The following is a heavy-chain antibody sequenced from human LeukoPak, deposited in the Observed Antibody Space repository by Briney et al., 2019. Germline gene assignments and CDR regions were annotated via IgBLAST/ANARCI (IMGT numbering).Heavy chain of an antibody. Sequence: GGSLRLSCAASGFTFSSYAMSWVRQAPGKGLEWVSAISGSGGSTYYADSVKGRFTISRDNSKNTLYLQMNSLRAEDTAVYYCAKVIFRYSSLGGYGMDVWGQGTPVTVSS. CDR3: AKVIFRYSSLGGYGMDV. J-gene: IGHJ6*02. D-gene: IGHD3-16*01. CDR1: GFTFSSYA. CDR2: ISGSGGST. V-gene: IGHV3-23*01.